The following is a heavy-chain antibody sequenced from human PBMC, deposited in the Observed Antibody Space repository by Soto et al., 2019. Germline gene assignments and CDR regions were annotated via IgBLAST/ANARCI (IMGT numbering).Heavy chain of an antibody. D-gene: IGHD1-26*01. CDR2: VIPVLGQA. J-gene: IGHJ4*02. V-gene: IGHV1-69*13. CDR3: ARVGGVGAPPGADY. Sequence: ASVKVSCKASGGIFSSYAISWLRQAPGQGLEWMGAVIPVLGQAYYAQALQDRVTITADESTRTAYMELSRLTSEDTAVYFCARVGGVGAPPGADYWGQGTLVTVSS. CDR1: GGIFSSYA.